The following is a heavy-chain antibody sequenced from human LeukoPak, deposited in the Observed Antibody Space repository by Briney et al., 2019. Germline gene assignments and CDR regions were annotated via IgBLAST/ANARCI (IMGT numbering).Heavy chain of an antibody. CDR1: EFTFSSYG. D-gene: IGHD3-10*01. Sequence: GGPLRLSCAASEFTFSSYGMHWVRQAPGKGLEWVAVISYDGSNKYYADSVKGRFTISRDNSKNTLYLQMNSLRAEDTAVYYCAKGYYGSGSPDYFDYWGQGTLVTVSS. V-gene: IGHV3-30*18. CDR2: ISYDGSNK. J-gene: IGHJ4*02. CDR3: AKGYYGSGSPDYFDY.